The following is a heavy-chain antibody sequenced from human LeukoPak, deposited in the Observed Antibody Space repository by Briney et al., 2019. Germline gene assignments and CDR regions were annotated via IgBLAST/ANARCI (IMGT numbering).Heavy chain of an antibody. J-gene: IGHJ6*02. D-gene: IGHD4-17*01. CDR2: INAGNGNT. CDR1: GYTFTSYA. CDR3: ASPATPDYGDYITQDYYYYGMDV. V-gene: IGHV1-3*01. Sequence: ASVKVSCKASGYTFTSYAMHWVRQAPGQRLEWMGWINAGNGNTKYSQKFQGRVTITRDTSAGTAYMELSSLRSEDTAVYYCASPATPDYGDYITQDYYYYGMDVWGQGTTVTVSS.